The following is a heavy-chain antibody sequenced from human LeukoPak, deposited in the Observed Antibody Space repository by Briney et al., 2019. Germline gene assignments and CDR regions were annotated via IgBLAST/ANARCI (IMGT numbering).Heavy chain of an antibody. D-gene: IGHD3-22*01. Sequence: GGSLRLSCAASGFTVSNNYMSWVRQAPGKGLEWVSGISGSGGSTYYADSGKGRFTISRDNSKNTLYLQMNSLRAEDTAVYYCAKSWDTSSYYQYYFDYWGQGTLVTVSS. CDR3: AKSWDTSSYYQYYFDY. CDR2: ISGSGGST. V-gene: IGHV3-23*01. J-gene: IGHJ4*02. CDR1: GFTVSNNY.